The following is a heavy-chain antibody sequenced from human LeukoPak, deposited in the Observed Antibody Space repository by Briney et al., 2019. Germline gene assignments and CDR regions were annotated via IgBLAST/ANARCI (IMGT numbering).Heavy chain of an antibody. CDR2: ARGSGTDT. D-gene: IGHD5-12*01. J-gene: IGHJ4*02. CDR1: GFTFSTYA. Sequence: GGSLRLSCAASGFTFSTYAMSWVRQAPGKGLEWVSAARGSGTDTYYADSVKGRFTISRDNSKNTLYLQLNSLRAEDTAIYYCAKTSRTNSAYDSPFDYWGQGTLVTVSS. CDR3: AKTSRTNSAYDSPFDY. V-gene: IGHV3-23*01.